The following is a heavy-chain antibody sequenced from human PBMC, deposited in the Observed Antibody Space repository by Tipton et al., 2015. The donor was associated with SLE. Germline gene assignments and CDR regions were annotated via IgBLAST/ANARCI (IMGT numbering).Heavy chain of an antibody. J-gene: IGHJ4*02. D-gene: IGHD6-6*01. CDR1: GGSISSGSYF. CDR3: ARGPGTSSSH. Sequence: TLSLTCTVSGGSISSGSYFWGWIRQPPGKGLEWIGSIYPDGTTYYNPSLKSRVTISVDTSKNQFSLRLTSVTAPDTAVFYCARGPGTSSSHWGQGTLVTVSS. CDR2: IYPDGTT. V-gene: IGHV4-39*07.